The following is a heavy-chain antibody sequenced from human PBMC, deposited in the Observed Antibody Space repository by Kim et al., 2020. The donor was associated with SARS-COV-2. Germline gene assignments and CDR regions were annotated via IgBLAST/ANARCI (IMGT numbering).Heavy chain of an antibody. CDR2: INHSGST. CDR3: ARDQTTVTTYYYYGMDV. CDR1: GGSFSGYY. V-gene: IGHV4-34*01. Sequence: SETLSLTCAVYGGSFSGYYWSWIRQPPGKGLEWIGEINHSGSTNYNPSLKSRVTISVDTSNNQFSLKLSSVTAADTAVYYCARDQTTVTTYYYYGMDVWGQGTTVTVSS. J-gene: IGHJ6*02. D-gene: IGHD4-17*01.